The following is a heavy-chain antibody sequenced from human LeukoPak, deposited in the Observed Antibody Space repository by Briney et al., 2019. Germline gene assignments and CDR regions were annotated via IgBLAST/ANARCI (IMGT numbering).Heavy chain of an antibody. V-gene: IGHV1-3*01. D-gene: IGHD2-21*01. CDR1: GYTFSNYA. Sequence: GASVKVSCKASGYTFSNYAIHWVRRAPGQRFEWMGWINAGNGHTKYSQNFQGRVTITRDSSASTVYIDLSSLTSEDTAVYYCARGIWSARTVDYYLDSWGQGTLVTVSS. CDR3: ARGIWSARTVDYYLDS. J-gene: IGHJ4*02. CDR2: INAGNGHT.